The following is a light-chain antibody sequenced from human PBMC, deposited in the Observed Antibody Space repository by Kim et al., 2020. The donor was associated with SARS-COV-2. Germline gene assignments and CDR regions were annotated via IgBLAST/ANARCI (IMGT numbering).Light chain of an antibody. J-gene: IGKJ2*01. CDR1: QDISSW. Sequence: DIQMTQSPASVSASVGDRVTITCRASQDISSWLAWYQQKPGKAPNLLIYAASSLQSGVPSRFSGRGSGTDFTLTISSLQPEDFAIYYCQQAKSFPYTFGQGTKLEIK. CDR2: AAS. CDR3: QQAKSFPYT. V-gene: IGKV1-12*01.